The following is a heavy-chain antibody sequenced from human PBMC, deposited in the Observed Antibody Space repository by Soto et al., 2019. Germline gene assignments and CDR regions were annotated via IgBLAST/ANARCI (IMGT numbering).Heavy chain of an antibody. V-gene: IGHV3-23*01. J-gene: IGHJ4*02. CDR2: ISGSGGST. CDR1: GFAFTTYA. Sequence: PGGSLRLSCAASGFAFTTYAMSWVRQAPGKGLEWVSGISGSGGSTYYADSVKGRFTISRDNSKNTLYLQMNSLRAEDTAVYYCARHWLATREFDYWGQGTLVTVSS. CDR3: ARHWLATREFDY. D-gene: IGHD1-26*01.